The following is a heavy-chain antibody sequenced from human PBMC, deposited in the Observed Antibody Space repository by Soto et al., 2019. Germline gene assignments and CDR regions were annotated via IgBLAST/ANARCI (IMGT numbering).Heavy chain of an antibody. CDR2: INHSGST. CDR3: ARYSKPHRPYYFDY. V-gene: IGHV4-34*01. D-gene: IGHD4-4*01. J-gene: IGHJ4*02. Sequence: PSETLSLTCAVYGGSFSGYYWSWIRQPPGKGLEWIGEINHSGSTNYNPSLKSRVTISVDTSKNQFSLKLSSVTAADTAVYYCARYSKPHRPYYFDYWGQGTLVTVSS. CDR1: GGSFSGYY.